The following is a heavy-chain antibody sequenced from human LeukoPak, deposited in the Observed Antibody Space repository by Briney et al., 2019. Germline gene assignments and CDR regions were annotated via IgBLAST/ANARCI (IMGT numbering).Heavy chain of an antibody. D-gene: IGHD6-19*01. CDR3: AKGFRSGWYWDYFDY. V-gene: IGHV3-23*01. CDR1: GFTFSSYA. Sequence: GGSLRLSCAASGFTFSSYAMSWVRQAPGKGLEWVSAISGSGGSTYYADSVKGRFTISRDNSKNTLYLQMNSLRAEDTAVYYCAKGFRSGWYWDYFDYWGQGTLVTVSS. J-gene: IGHJ4*02. CDR2: ISGSGGST.